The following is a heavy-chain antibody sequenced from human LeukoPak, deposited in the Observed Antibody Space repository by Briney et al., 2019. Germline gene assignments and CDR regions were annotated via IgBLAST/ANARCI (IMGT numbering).Heavy chain of an antibody. D-gene: IGHD2-2*01. V-gene: IGHV5-51*01. CDR1: GYRFTSYW. CDR2: IYPGDSDT. J-gene: IGHJ4*02. Sequence: GESLKISCKGSGYRFTSYWIGWVRQMPGKGLEWMGIIYPGDSDTRYSPSFQGQVTISADKSISTAYLQWSSLKASDTAMYYCARPRSQLLSEFFYWGQGTLVTVSS. CDR3: ARPRSQLLSEFFY.